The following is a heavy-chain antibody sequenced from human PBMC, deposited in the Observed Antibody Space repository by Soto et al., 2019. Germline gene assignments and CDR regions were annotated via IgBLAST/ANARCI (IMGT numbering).Heavy chain of an antibody. CDR3: ASEDYYGSGSYYNISYYYYGMDV. D-gene: IGHD3-10*01. Sequence: QLQLQESGPGLVKPSETLSLTCTVSGGSISSSSYYWGWIRQPPGKGLEWIGSIYYSGSTYYNPSLKSRVTISVDTSKNQFSLKLSSVTAADTAVYYCASEDYYGSGSYYNISYYYYGMDVWGQGTTVTVSS. CDR1: GGSISSSSYY. J-gene: IGHJ6*02. CDR2: IYYSGST. V-gene: IGHV4-39*01.